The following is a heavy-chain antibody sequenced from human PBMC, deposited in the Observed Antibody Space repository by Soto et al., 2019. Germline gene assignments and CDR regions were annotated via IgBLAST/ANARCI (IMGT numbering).Heavy chain of an antibody. D-gene: IGHD4-17*01. J-gene: IGHJ3*02. V-gene: IGHV4-34*01. CDR3: ARGSPTTGGAFDI. CDR1: GGSFSGNS. Sequence: QVQLQQWGAGLWKPSETLSLTCAVYGGSFSGNSWSWIRQPPGKGLEWIGEINHSGSTNYNPSLKSRVTISADTSENQFSLKLSSVTAADTAVYYCARGSPTTGGAFDIWGQGTMVTVSS. CDR2: INHSGST.